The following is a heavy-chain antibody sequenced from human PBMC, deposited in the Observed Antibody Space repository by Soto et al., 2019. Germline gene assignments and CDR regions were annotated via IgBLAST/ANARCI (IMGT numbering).Heavy chain of an antibody. CDR3: ASGGALLWFGELSANWFDP. CDR1: GYTFTSYA. V-gene: IGHV1-3*05. J-gene: IGHJ5*02. CDR2: INAGNGNT. D-gene: IGHD3-10*01. Sequence: QVQLVQSGAEEKKPGASVKVSCKASGYTFTSYAMHWVRQAPGQRLEWMGWINAGNGNTKYSQKFQGRVTITRDTSASTAYMELSSLRSEDTAVYYCASGGALLWFGELSANWFDPWGQGTLVTVSS.